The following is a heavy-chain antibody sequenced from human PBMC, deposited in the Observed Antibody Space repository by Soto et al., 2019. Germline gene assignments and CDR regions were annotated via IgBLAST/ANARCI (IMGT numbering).Heavy chain of an antibody. CDR2: VSAGGGTT. Sequence: EVQLLESGGGLVQPGGSLRLSCAASGFSFSNYAMNWVRQAPGKGLEWVSSVSAGGGTTFYADSVKGRFTISRDNSKNTLDLQMNSLRAEDTAVYYCATRLPGAGCFHYWGQGTLVTVSS. V-gene: IGHV3-23*01. D-gene: IGHD7-27*01. J-gene: IGHJ4*02. CDR3: ATRLPGAGCFHY. CDR1: GFSFSNYA.